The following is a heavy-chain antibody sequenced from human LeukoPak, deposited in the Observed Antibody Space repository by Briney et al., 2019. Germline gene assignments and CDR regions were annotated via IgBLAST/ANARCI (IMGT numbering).Heavy chain of an antibody. V-gene: IGHV3-20*04. J-gene: IGHJ5*02. CDR3: ARDAPGIVGAPGGGT. CDR1: GFNFDDYG. Sequence: PGGSLRLSCAASGFNFDDYGISWVRQAPGKGLEWVSGINWNGGSTGYADSVKGRFIISRDNTKNSLYLQMNSLRAEDTAFYYCARDAPGIVGAPGGGTWGQGTLVTVSS. CDR2: INWNGGST. D-gene: IGHD1-26*01.